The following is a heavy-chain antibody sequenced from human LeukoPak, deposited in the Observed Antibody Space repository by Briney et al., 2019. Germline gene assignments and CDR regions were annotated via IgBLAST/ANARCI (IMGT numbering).Heavy chain of an antibody. CDR2: IYYSGST. Sequence: SETLSLTCTVSIGSISSYYWNWIRQPPGKGLEWIGYIYYSGSTNYNPSLESRVTISVDTSKNQLSLQLTSVTAADTAVYYCTKATQWLAFDYWGRGTLVTVSS. CDR1: IGSISSYY. CDR3: TKATQWLAFDY. D-gene: IGHD6-19*01. J-gene: IGHJ4*02. V-gene: IGHV4-59*01.